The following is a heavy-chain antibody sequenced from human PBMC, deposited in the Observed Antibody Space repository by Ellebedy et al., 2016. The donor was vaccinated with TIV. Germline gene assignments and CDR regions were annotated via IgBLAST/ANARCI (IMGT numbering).Heavy chain of an antibody. CDR1: GGTFSSYS. Sequence: AASVKVSCKASGGTFSSYSMIWVRQAPGQGLEWMGGIIPVFATPDYAKSFQGRVIITTDPSKSTAYMELSSLRSDDTAVYYCVRGTYSSSWYGMDFWGQGTPVTVSS. D-gene: IGHD6-13*01. J-gene: IGHJ4*02. CDR2: IIPVFATP. V-gene: IGHV1-69*05. CDR3: VRGTYSSSWYGMDF.